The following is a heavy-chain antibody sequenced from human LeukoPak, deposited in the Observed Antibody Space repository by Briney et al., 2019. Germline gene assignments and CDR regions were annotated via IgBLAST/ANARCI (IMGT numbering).Heavy chain of an antibody. CDR2: INHSGST. J-gene: IGHJ4*02. Sequence: PSETLSLTCAVYGGSFSGYYWSWIRQPPGKGLEWIGEINHSGSTNYNPSLKSRVTISVDTSKNQFSLKLSSVTAADTAVYYCARGSDDFWSGYSHPYFDYWGQGTLVTVSS. D-gene: IGHD3-3*01. CDR3: ARGSDDFWSGYSHPYFDY. V-gene: IGHV4-34*01. CDR1: GGSFSGYY.